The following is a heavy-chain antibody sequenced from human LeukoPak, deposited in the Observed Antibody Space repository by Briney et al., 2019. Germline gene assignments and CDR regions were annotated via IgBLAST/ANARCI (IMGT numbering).Heavy chain of an antibody. CDR3: AREANGNFDY. J-gene: IGHJ4*02. CDR1: GFTFESYT. V-gene: IGHV3-30-3*01. Sequence: PGGPLRLSCAASGFTFESYTIHWVRQAPGKGLEWVALVSYGGSNTYYIDSVKGRFTISRDNSKNTLYLQMNSLRPEDTAVYYCAREANGNFDYWGQGTLVTVSS. D-gene: IGHD2-8*01. CDR2: VSYGGSNT.